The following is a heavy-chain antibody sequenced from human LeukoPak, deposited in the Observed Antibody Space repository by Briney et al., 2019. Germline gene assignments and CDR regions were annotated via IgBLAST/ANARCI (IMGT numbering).Heavy chain of an antibody. V-gene: IGHV3-66*04. Sequence: GGSLRLSCAASGFTFSTIYMSWVRQAPGKGLEWVSVVYSGGSTYYADSVKGRFTISRDNSKNTLYLQMSSLRAEDMAVYYCARHFGVISKGVYYYYYGLDVWGQGTTVTVSS. J-gene: IGHJ6*02. D-gene: IGHD3-3*01. CDR1: GFTFSTIY. CDR2: VYSGGST. CDR3: ARHFGVISKGVYYYYYGLDV.